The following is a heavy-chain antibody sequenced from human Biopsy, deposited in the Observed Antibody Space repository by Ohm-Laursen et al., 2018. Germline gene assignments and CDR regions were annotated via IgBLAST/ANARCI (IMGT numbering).Heavy chain of an antibody. CDR1: GFTFSTYW. J-gene: IGHJ3*01. V-gene: IGHV3-7*01. Sequence: SLRLSCAASGFTFSTYWMTWVRQAPGKGLEWVANINRDGSQSNHADSVKGRFTISRDNAKNSLYLQMNSLRAEDTAVYYCTRDTTYDAGTTYYDALDVWGQGTTVTVSS. D-gene: IGHD6-13*01. CDR3: TRDTTYDAGTTYYDALDV. CDR2: INRDGSQS.